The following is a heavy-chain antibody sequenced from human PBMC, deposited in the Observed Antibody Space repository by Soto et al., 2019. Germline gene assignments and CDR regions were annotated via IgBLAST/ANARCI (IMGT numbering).Heavy chain of an antibody. Sequence: GGSLRLSCAASGFTFSSYSMNWVRQAPGKGLEWVSSISSSSSYIYYADSVKGRFTISRDNAKNSLYLQMNSLRAEDTAVYYCARDRAEYYYDSSGYYFDYWGQGTLVTVSS. J-gene: IGHJ4*02. V-gene: IGHV3-21*01. D-gene: IGHD3-22*01. CDR3: ARDRAEYYYDSSGYYFDY. CDR2: ISSSSSYI. CDR1: GFTFSSYS.